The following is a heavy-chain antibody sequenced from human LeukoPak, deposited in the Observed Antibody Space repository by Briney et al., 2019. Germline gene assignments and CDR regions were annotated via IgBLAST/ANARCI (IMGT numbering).Heavy chain of an antibody. CDR3: AKRQGPMTTVSNVDY. CDR2: ISAGGGST. J-gene: IGHJ4*02. Sequence: PGGSLRLSCAASGFTFSDYYMSWIRQAPGKGLEWVSAISAGGGSTYYADSVRGRFTISRDNSKNTLYLQMNSLRVEDTAIYYCAKRQGPMTTVSNVDYWGQGTLVTVSS. V-gene: IGHV3-23*01. CDR1: GFTFSDYY. D-gene: IGHD4-17*01.